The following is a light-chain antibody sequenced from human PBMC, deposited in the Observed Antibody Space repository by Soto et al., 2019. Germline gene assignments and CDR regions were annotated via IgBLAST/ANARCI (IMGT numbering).Light chain of an antibody. CDR3: QQRRYWPVT. V-gene: IGKV3-11*01. CDR2: DAS. J-gene: IGKJ1*01. CDR1: QSVSSY. Sequence: EIVLTQSPAILSMSPGERATLSCRASQSVSSYFAWYQQKPGQAPRLLIYDASNRATGVPARFSGSGSGTVFTLTISSLEPEDFAVYYGQQRRYWPVTFGQGTQMEIK.